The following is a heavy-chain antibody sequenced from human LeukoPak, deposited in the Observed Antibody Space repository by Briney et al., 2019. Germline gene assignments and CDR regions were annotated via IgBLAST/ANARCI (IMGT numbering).Heavy chain of an antibody. CDR3: ARDRVGSGWSLDY. J-gene: IGHJ4*02. CDR2: ISYDGSNK. D-gene: IGHD6-19*01. Sequence: SLRLSXAASGXTXSSYAMHWVRQAPGKGLEWVAVISYDGSNKYYADSVKGRFTISRDNSKNTLHLQMNSLRAEDTAVYYCARDRVGSGWSLDYWGQGTLVTVSS. V-gene: IGHV3-30-3*01. CDR1: GXTXSSYA.